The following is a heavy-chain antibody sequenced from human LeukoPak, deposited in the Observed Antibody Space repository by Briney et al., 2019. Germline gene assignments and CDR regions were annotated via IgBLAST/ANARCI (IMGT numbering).Heavy chain of an antibody. Sequence: GGSLRLSCAASGFTFSSYGMHWVRQAPGKGLEWVAVIYSGGSTYYADSVKGRFTISRHNSKNTLYLQMNSLRAEDTAVYYCAGGYSYGLRPYYYGMDVWGQGTTVTVSS. D-gene: IGHD5-18*01. CDR2: IYSGGST. CDR1: GFTFSSYG. CDR3: AGGYSYGLRPYYYGMDV. V-gene: IGHV3-NL1*01. J-gene: IGHJ6*02.